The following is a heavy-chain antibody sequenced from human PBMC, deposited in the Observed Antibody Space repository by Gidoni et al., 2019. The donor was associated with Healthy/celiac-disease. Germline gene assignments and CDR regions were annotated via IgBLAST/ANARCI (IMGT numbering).Heavy chain of an antibody. CDR2: ISSSSSYI. Sequence: EVQLVESGGGLVKPGGSLRLSCAASGFTFSSYSMNWVRQAPGKGLAWVSSISSSSSYIYYADSVKGRFTISRDNAKNSLYLQMNSLRAEDTAVYYCARDWAYGDYPTTEYFQHWGQGTLVTVSS. CDR1: GFTFSSYS. J-gene: IGHJ1*01. CDR3: ARDWAYGDYPTTEYFQH. D-gene: IGHD4-17*01. V-gene: IGHV3-21*01.